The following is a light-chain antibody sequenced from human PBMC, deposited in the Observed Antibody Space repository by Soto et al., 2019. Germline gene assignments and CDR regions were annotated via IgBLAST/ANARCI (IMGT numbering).Light chain of an antibody. CDR1: SSDVGAYNY. CDR2: HVT. Sequence: QSALTQPASVSGSLGQSITISCSGTSSDVGAYNYVSWYQQYPGKAPKLMIYHVTDRPSGVSNRFSGSKSGNTASLTISGLQAEDEADYYCCSYTTSNTFVFGTGTTLTVL. CDR3: CSYTTSNTFV. J-gene: IGLJ1*01. V-gene: IGLV2-14*01.